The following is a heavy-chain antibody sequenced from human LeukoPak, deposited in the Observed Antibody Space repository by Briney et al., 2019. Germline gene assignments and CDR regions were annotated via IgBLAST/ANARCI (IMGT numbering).Heavy chain of an antibody. Sequence: GGSLRLSCAASGFTFSSYWMSWVRQAPGKGLEWVANIKQDGSEKYYVDSVKGRFTISRDNAKTSLYLQMNSLRAEEPAVYYCARDPYSSSWYFDYWGQGTLVTVSS. CDR2: IKQDGSEK. CDR1: GFTFSSYW. J-gene: IGHJ4*02. D-gene: IGHD6-13*01. CDR3: ARDPYSSSWYFDY. V-gene: IGHV3-7*01.